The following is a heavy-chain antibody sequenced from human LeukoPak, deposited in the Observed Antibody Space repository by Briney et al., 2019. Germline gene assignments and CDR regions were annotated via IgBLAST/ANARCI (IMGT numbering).Heavy chain of an antibody. CDR2: ISGSGDSA. D-gene: IGHD6-19*01. Sequence: PGGSLRLSCAASGFTFSKYAMSWVRQAPGKGLELVSSISGSGDSAYYIDSVKGRFTISRDNSKNTLYLQMNSLRAEDTAVYYCEKVGFSGWHYGDLDYWGQGTLVTVSS. V-gene: IGHV3-23*01. CDR3: EKVGFSGWHYGDLDY. CDR1: GFTFSKYA. J-gene: IGHJ4*02.